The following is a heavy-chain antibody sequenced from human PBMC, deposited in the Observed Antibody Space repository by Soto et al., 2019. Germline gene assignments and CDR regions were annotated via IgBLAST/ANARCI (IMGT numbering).Heavy chain of an antibody. D-gene: IGHD1-1*01. CDR1: GASISGFY. J-gene: IGHJ5*02. CDR2: TYATGTT. V-gene: IGHV4-4*07. CDR3: VRDGTKTLRDWFDP. Sequence: AETLSLTCTVSGASISGFYWSWIRKSAGKGLEWIGRTYATGTTDYNPSLKSRVMMSVDTSKKQFSLKLRSVTAADTAVYYCVRDGTKTLRDWFDPWGQGISVTVSS.